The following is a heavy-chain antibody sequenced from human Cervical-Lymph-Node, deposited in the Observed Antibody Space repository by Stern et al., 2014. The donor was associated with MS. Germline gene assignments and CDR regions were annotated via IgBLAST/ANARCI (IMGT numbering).Heavy chain of an antibody. CDR1: GYTLTSYD. J-gene: IGHJ6*01. CDR3: ARGRTYYDFWSGYYELYYYYGMDV. Sequence: VQLVESGAEVKKPGASVKVSCKASGYTLTSYDINWVRQATGPGLEWMGWMNPNRGNTGSAQKFQGIVTMTRNTSISTAYMELSSLRSEDTAVYYCARGRTYYDFWSGYYELYYYYGMDVWGQGTTVTVSS. V-gene: IGHV1-8*01. CDR2: MNPNRGNT. D-gene: IGHD3-3*01.